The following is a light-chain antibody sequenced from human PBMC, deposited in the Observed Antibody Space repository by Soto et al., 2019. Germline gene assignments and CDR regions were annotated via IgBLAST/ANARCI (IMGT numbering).Light chain of an antibody. CDR3: QQFSSYPLT. CDR2: DAS. V-gene: IGKV3D-15*01. J-gene: IGKJ4*01. CDR1: QNIYSN. Sequence: IVMTQSPATLSVSPGERATLSCRASQNIYSNIAWYQQRPGQAPRLLINDASNRATGIPDRFSGGGSGTDFTLTISRLEPEDFAVYYCQQFSSYPLTFGGGTKVDI.